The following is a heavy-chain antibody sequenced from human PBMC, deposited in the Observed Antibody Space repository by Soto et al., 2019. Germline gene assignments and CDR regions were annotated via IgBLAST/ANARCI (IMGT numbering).Heavy chain of an antibody. J-gene: IGHJ6*02. Sequence: QVQLVQSGAEVKKPGASVKVSCKASDYTFTDYGISWVRQAPGQGLEWLAWISAYNGNTNYAPKLQGRVTVTTDTSTSTAYMELRSLRSDDTALYYCARCRNYYDNNMDVWGQGTTVTVSS. V-gene: IGHV1-18*01. CDR3: ARCRNYYDNNMDV. D-gene: IGHD3-22*01. CDR1: DYTFTDYG. CDR2: ISAYNGNT.